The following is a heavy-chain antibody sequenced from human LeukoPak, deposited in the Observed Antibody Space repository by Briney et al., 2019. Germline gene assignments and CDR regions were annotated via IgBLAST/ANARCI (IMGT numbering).Heavy chain of an antibody. D-gene: IGHD5-24*01. CDR1: GYSFTSHW. Sequence: GESLKISCKGSGYSFTSHWIGWVRQMPGKGLEWMGIIYPGDSDTRYSPSFQGQVTISADKSISTAYLQWSSLKASDTAIYYCARSITWVQLGGHFDYWGQGTLVTVSS. CDR2: IYPGDSDT. J-gene: IGHJ4*02. CDR3: ARSITWVQLGGHFDY. V-gene: IGHV5-51*01.